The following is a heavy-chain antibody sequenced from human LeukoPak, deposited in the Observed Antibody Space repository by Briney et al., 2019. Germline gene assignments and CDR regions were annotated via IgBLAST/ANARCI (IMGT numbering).Heavy chain of an antibody. Sequence: GGSLRLSCAASGFTFSDYYMSWIRQAPGKGLEWVSYISSSGSTIYYADSVKGRFTISRDNAKNSLYLQMNSLRAEDTAVYYCARDLTYYYDSSANDYWGQGTLVTVSS. J-gene: IGHJ4*02. CDR1: GFTFSDYY. CDR2: ISSSGSTI. D-gene: IGHD3-22*01. V-gene: IGHV3-11*01. CDR3: ARDLTYYYDSSANDY.